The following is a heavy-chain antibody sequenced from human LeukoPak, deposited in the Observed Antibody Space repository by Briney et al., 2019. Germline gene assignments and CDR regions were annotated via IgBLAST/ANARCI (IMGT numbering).Heavy chain of an antibody. CDR2: IYYSGST. D-gene: IGHD2-2*01. J-gene: IGHJ4*02. Sequence: SETLSLTCTVSGGSISSYYWSWIRQPPGKGLEWIGYIYYSGSTNYNPSLKSRVTISVDTSKNQFSLKLSSVTAADTAVYYCARGLYCSSTSCFFDYWGQGTLVTVSS. CDR3: ARGLYCSSTSCFFDY. CDR1: GGSISSYY. V-gene: IGHV4-59*01.